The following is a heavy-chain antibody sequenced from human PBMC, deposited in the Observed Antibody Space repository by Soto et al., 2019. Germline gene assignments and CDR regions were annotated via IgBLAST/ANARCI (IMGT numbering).Heavy chain of an antibody. CDR1: GYTFTSYG. CDR3: ARVPRKQTVTTQYYYYYYGMDV. V-gene: IGHV1-18*01. J-gene: IGHJ6*01. D-gene: IGHD4-17*01. Sequence: ASVKVSCKASGYTFTSYGISWVRQAPGQGLEWMGWISAYNGNTNYAQKLQGRVTMTTDTSTSTAYMELRSLRSDDTAVYYCARVPRKQTVTTQYYYYYYGMDVWGQGTTVTVSS. CDR2: ISAYNGNT.